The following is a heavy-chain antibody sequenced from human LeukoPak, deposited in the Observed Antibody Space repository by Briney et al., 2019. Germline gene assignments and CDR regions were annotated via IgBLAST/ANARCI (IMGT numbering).Heavy chain of an antibody. D-gene: IGHD2-2*01. Sequence: ASVKVSCKASGYTFTSYGISWVRQAPGQGLEWMGWINAYNGNTNYAQKVQGRVTMTIDTSTSTAYMELRSLRSDDTAVYYCARAYSANIVVVPAALTYYYYYYMDVWGKGTTVTVSS. CDR3: ARAYSANIVVVPAALTYYYYYYMDV. CDR1: GYTFTSYG. J-gene: IGHJ6*03. V-gene: IGHV1-18*01. CDR2: INAYNGNT.